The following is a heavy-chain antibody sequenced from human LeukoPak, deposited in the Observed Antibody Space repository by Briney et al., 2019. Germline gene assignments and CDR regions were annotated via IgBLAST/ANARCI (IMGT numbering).Heavy chain of an antibody. Sequence: GASVKVSCKASGYTFPVYDINWVRQATGQGLEWMGWMNPNSGNTGYAQKFQGRVTMTRNTSISTAYMELSSLRSEDTAVYYCARRKILWYDSSASYDYYYYMDVWGKGTTVTVSS. CDR3: ARRKILWYDSSASYDYYYYMDV. CDR2: MNPNSGNT. J-gene: IGHJ6*03. D-gene: IGHD3-22*01. V-gene: IGHV1-8*01. CDR1: GYTFPVYD.